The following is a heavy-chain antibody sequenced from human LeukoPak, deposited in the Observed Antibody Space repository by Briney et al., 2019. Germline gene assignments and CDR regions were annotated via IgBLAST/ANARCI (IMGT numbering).Heavy chain of an antibody. D-gene: IGHD2-2*01. CDR3: ARGGIYCSSTSCYFLNWFDP. Sequence: GASVKVSCKASGYTFTSYDINWVRQATGQGLEWMGWMNPNSGNTGYAQKFQGRVTMTRNTSISTAYMELSSLRSEDTAVYYCARGGIYCSSTSCYFLNWFDPWGQGTLVTVSS. CDR1: GYTFTSYD. J-gene: IGHJ5*02. V-gene: IGHV1-8*01. CDR2: MNPNSGNT.